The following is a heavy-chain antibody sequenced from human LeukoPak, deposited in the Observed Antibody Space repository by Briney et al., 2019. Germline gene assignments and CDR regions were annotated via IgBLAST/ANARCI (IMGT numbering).Heavy chain of an antibody. CDR3: ARDSSGYSYYFDY. V-gene: IGHV1-8*01. Sequence: GASVKVSCKASGYTFTSYDINWVRQATGQGLEWMGWLNPNSGNTGFAQKFQGRVTMTRNTSISTAYIELSSLRSEDTAVHYCARDSSGYSYYFDYWGQGTLVSVSS. D-gene: IGHD3-22*01. J-gene: IGHJ4*02. CDR1: GYTFTSYD. CDR2: LNPNSGNT.